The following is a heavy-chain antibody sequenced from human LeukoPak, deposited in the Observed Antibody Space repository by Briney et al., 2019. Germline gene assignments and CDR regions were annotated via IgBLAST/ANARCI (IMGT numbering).Heavy chain of an antibody. J-gene: IGHJ4*02. V-gene: IGHV3-30*18. CDR2: ISYDGSYK. Sequence: PGGSLRLSCAASGFTFSSYGIHWVRHAPAKGLEWVAVISYDGSYKFYADSVKDRFTISRDSSKNTLYLQMNSLRAEDTAVYYCAKDPFDYWGQGTLVTVPS. CDR3: AKDPFDY. CDR1: GFTFSSYG.